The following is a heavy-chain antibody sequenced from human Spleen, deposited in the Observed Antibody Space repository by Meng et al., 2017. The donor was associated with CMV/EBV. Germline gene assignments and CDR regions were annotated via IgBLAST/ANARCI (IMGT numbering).Heavy chain of an antibody. CDR1: GHTFRDYRINPFSDYN. J-gene: IGHJ4*02. D-gene: IGHD2-8*01. CDR2: ISLNSGGT. Sequence: ASVKVSCKASGHTFRDYRINPFSDYNIHWVRRAPGQGLEWMGWISLNSGGTNYAQKFQGRVTMTRDTSVTTSYMELSSLTSDDTAVYFCGRYNGGISDYWGQGTLVTVSS. CDR3: GRYNGGISDY. V-gene: IGHV1-2*02.